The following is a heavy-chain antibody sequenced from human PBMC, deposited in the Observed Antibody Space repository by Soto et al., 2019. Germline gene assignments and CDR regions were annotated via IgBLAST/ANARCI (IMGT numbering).Heavy chain of an antibody. Sequence: QVQLVQSGAEVKKPGASVKVSCKASGYTFTSYYMHWVRQAPGQGLEWMGIINPSGGSTSYAKKFPGRVPMTRDTSTSTVYMELSSLRSEDTAVYYCAREGGNCTNGVCYTPPFDYWGQGTLVTVSS. CDR2: INPSGGST. CDR3: AREGGNCTNGVCYTPPFDY. CDR1: GYTFTSYY. J-gene: IGHJ4*02. D-gene: IGHD2-8*01. V-gene: IGHV1-46*01.